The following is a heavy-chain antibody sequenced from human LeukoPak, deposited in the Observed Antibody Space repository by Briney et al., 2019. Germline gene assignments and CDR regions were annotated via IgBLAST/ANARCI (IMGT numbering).Heavy chain of an antibody. CDR1: GFTFSSIG. CDR3: VEGGAARFDY. CDR2: IRYDGSNK. D-gene: IGHD5-18*01. V-gene: IGHV3-30*02. Sequence: GGSLRLSCAASGFTFSSIGMHWVRQAPGKGLEWLAFIRYDGSNKYYADSMKGRLTISRDNSKNTLYLQMNSLRAEDTAVYYCVEGGAARFDYWGQGTLVAVSS. J-gene: IGHJ4*02.